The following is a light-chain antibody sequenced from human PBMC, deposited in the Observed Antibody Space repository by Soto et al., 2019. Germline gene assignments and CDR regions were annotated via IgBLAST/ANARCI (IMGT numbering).Light chain of an antibody. CDR1: SSNIGSNY. V-gene: IGLV1-47*01. J-gene: IGLJ7*01. Sequence: QAVVTQPPSASGTPGQRVTISCSGSSSNIGSNYVYWYQQLPGTAPKLLIYRNNQRPSGVPDRFSGSKSGTSASLAISGLRSKDEADYYCAAWDDSLSGPAVFGGGTQLTVL. CDR2: RNN. CDR3: AAWDDSLSGPAV.